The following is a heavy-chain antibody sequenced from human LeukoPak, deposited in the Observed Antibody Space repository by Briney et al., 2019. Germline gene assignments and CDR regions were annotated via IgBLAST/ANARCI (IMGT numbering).Heavy chain of an antibody. CDR2: MNPNSGNT. J-gene: IGHJ5*02. D-gene: IGHD6-13*01. CDR3: ARGGIAAAGTGENWFDP. Sequence: ASVKVSCKASGYTFTSYDINWVRQATGQGLEWMGWMNPNSGNTGYAQKFQGRVTMTRNTSISTAYMELSSLRSEDTAVYYCARGGIAAAGTGENWFDPWGQGTLVTVSS. V-gene: IGHV1-8*01. CDR1: GYTFTSYD.